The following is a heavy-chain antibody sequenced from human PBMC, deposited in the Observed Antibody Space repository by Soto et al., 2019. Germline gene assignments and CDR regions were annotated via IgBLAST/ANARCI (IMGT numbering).Heavy chain of an antibody. D-gene: IGHD3-16*02. Sequence: QVQLQESGPGLVKPSETLSLTCTVSGGSVSSGSYYWSWIRQPPGKGLEWIGYIYYSGSTNYNPSLKSRVTRSVDTSKNQFSLKLSSVTAADTAVYYCARLSRGADYWGQGTLVPVSS. CDR1: GGSVSSGSYY. CDR3: ARLSRGADY. CDR2: IYYSGST. J-gene: IGHJ4*02. V-gene: IGHV4-61*01.